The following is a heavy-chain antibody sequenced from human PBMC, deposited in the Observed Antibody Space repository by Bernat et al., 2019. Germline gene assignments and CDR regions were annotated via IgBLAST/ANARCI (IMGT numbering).Heavy chain of an antibody. CDR2: ISYDGSNK. CDR1: GFTFSSYA. J-gene: IGHJ5*02. CDR3: AKDGDYGGNFRAYDWFDP. V-gene: IGHV3-30-3*01. D-gene: IGHD4-23*01. Sequence: QVQLVESGGGVVQPGRSLRLSCAASGFTFSSYAMHWVRQAPGKGLEWVAVISYDGSNKYYADSVKGRFTISRDNSKNTLYLQMNSLRAEDTAVYYCAKDGDYGGNFRAYDWFDPWGQGTLVTVSS.